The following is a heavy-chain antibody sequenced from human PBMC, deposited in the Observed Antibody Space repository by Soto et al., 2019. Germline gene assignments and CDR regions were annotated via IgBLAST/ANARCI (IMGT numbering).Heavy chain of an antibody. CDR3: AREDMSGTYYFDY. Sequence: LSLTCTVSGAPVSSETHFWTWIRQPPGKGLEWIGYMYYSGITNSNPALKSRVTLSVDRSRNQFSLSLNSVTAVDTAVYYCAREDMSGTYYFDYWGPGTQVTVSS. V-gene: IGHV4-61*01. CDR1: GAPVSSETHF. D-gene: IGHD1-26*01. CDR2: MYYSGIT. J-gene: IGHJ4*02.